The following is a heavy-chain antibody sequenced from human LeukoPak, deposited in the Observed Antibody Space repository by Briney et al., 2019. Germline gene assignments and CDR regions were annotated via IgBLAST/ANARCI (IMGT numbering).Heavy chain of an antibody. Sequence: ASVKVSCTASGYTFTGYYMHWVRQAPGHGLEWMGWINPNSGGTNYAQKFQGRVTMTRDTSISTAYMELSRLRSDDTAVYYCARGNPGYSSSWSYNWFDPWGQGTLVTVSS. J-gene: IGHJ5*02. CDR3: ARGNPGYSSSWSYNWFDP. D-gene: IGHD6-13*01. V-gene: IGHV1-2*02. CDR2: INPNSGGT. CDR1: GYTFTGYY.